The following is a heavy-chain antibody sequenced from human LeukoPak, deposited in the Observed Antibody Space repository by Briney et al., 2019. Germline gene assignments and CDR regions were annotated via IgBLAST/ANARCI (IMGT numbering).Heavy chain of an antibody. D-gene: IGHD3-22*01. CDR1: GFTFSSYA. J-gene: IGHJ3*02. CDR3: AKDLPPYYYDSRTSDAFDI. V-gene: IGHV3-23*01. CDR2: ISGSGGST. Sequence: GGSLRLSCAASGFTFSSYAMSWVRQAPGKGLEWVSAISGSGGSTYYADSVKGRFTISRDNSKNTLYLQINSLRAEDTAVYYCAKDLPPYYYDSRTSDAFDIWGQGTMVTVSS.